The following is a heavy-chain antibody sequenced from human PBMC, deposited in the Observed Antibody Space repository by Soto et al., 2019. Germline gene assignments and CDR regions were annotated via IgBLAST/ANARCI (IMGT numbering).Heavy chain of an antibody. J-gene: IGHJ5*02. CDR2: ISGYNGIT. CDR3: ARTPGRGLWLDP. CDR1: GYTFTNYG. V-gene: IGHV1-18*01. Sequence: QVQLVQSGAEVKKPGASVKVSCKASGYTFTNYGVSWVRQAPGQGLEWLGWISGYNGITNYAPSTAGRDTMTPDTSTRTAYMELRSLRSDDTAVYYCARTPGRGLWLDPWGQGTLVTVSS. D-gene: IGHD1-26*01.